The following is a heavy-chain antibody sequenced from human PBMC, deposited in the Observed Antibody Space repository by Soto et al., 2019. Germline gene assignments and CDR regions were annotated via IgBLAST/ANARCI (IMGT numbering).Heavy chain of an antibody. CDR3: ARNIMITFGGVIPRYYYHSYMDV. J-gene: IGHJ6*03. V-gene: IGHV4-59*08. D-gene: IGHD3-16*01. CDR1: GGSISSYY. Sequence: PSETLSLTCTVSGGSISSYYWSWIRQPPGKGLEWIGYIYYSGSTNYNPSLKSRVAISVDTSKNQFSLKLSSVTAADTAVYYCARNIMITFGGVIPRYYYHSYMDVCGKGTTVTVSS. CDR2: IYYSGST.